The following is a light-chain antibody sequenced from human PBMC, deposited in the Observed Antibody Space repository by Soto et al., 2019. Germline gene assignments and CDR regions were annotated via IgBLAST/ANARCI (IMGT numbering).Light chain of an antibody. CDR2: GAS. CDR3: QHYDNSPLT. Sequence: EMVLTQSPGTLSLYPGERATLSCRASQSVSSSYLAWYQQKADQAPRLLIYGASRRATGIPDRFSGSGSGTDFTLTISRLEPEDFAVYYCQHYDNSPLTFGEGTKVEIK. J-gene: IGKJ4*01. V-gene: IGKV3-20*01. CDR1: QSVSSSY.